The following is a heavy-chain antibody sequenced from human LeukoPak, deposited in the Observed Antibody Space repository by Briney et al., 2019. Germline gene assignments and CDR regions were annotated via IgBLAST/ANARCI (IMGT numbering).Heavy chain of an antibody. CDR3: ARARPREGYCSSTSCPLYYYYMDV. CDR1: GFTFSSYS. V-gene: IGHV3-48*01. J-gene: IGHJ6*03. Sequence: AGGSLRLSCAASGFTFSSYSMDWVRQAPGKGLEWVSYISSSSSTIYYADSVKGRFTISRDNAKNSLYLQMNSLRAEDTAVYYCARARPREGYCSSTSCPLYYYYMDVWGKGTTVTVSS. D-gene: IGHD2-2*01. CDR2: ISSSSSTI.